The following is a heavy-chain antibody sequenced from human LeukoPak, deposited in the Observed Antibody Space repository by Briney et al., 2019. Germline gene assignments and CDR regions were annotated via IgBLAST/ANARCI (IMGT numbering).Heavy chain of an antibody. V-gene: IGHV3-9*01. CDR2: ISWNSGSI. CDR1: GFTFDDYA. D-gene: IGHD3-22*01. Sequence: PGRALRLSCAASGFTFDDYAMHWVRQAPGQGLEWVSGISWNSGSIGYADSVKGRFTISRDNSKNTLYLQMSSLRAEHTAVYSCVKDPRYYYDSSGPNRHAFDIWGQGTMVTVSS. CDR3: VKDPRYYYDSSGPNRHAFDI. J-gene: IGHJ3*02.